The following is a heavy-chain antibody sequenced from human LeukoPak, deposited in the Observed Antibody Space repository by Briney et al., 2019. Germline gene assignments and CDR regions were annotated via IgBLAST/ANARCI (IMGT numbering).Heavy chain of an antibody. V-gene: IGHV5-51*01. CDR3: ARALNDYSDYDRPLQFDY. CDR2: IYPGDSDT. CDR1: GYSFTSYW. J-gene: IGHJ4*02. Sequence: GESLKISCKGSGYSFTSYWIGWVRQMPGKGLEWMGIIYPGDSDTRYSPSFQGQVTISADKSISTAYLQWSSLKASDTAMYYCARALNDYSDYDRPLQFDYWGQGTLVTVSS. D-gene: IGHD4-11*01.